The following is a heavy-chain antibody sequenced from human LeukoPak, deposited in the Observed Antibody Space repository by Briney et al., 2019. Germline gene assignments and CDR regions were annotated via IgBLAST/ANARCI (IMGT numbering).Heavy chain of an antibody. D-gene: IGHD6-13*01. V-gene: IGHV3-53*01. CDR3: ARGLAAAGPYFDY. J-gene: IGHJ4*02. CDR1: GFTVSSNY. Sequence: GGSLRLSCAASGFTVSSNYMTWVRQAPGKGLEWVSVVYTGGSTYSADSGKGRFTISRDNSKNTLYLQMNSLRAEDTAVYYCARGLAAAGPYFDYWGQGTLVTVSS. CDR2: VYTGGST.